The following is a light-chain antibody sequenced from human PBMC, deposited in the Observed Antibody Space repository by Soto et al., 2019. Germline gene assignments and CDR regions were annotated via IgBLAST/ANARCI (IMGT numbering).Light chain of an antibody. J-gene: IGKJ1*01. CDR3: QQYGSLWT. CDR1: QSVSSSY. Sequence: EIVLTQSPGTLSLSPGERATLSCRASQSVSSSYLAWYQQKPGQAPMLLIYGASSRATGIPDRFSGSGSGTDFTLTSSSLEPEDFAVYYCQQYGSLWTFGQGTKVEIK. CDR2: GAS. V-gene: IGKV3-20*01.